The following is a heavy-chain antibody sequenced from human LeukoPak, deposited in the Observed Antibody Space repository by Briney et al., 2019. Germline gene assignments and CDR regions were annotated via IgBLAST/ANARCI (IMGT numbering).Heavy chain of an antibody. Sequence: PSETLSLTCTVSGYSISSGYYWGWVRQPPGKGLEWIGTIHHSGSTYYSPSLRSRVTTSVNTAKNQFSLSLSSVTAADTAVYYCARAGRDPHPDSSSWYLPFFLWFDLWGQGTLVAVSS. CDR1: GYSISSGYY. CDR2: IHHSGST. CDR3: ARAGRDPHPDSSSWYLPFFLWFDL. V-gene: IGHV4-38-2*02. D-gene: IGHD6-13*01. J-gene: IGHJ5*02.